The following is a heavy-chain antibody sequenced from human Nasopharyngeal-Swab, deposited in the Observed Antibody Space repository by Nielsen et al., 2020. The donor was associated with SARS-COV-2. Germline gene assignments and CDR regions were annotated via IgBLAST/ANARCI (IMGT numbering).Heavy chain of an antibody. D-gene: IGHD5-18*01. CDR2: ISAYNGNT. CDR1: GYTFTSYG. V-gene: IGHV1-18*01. Sequence: ASVKVSCKASGYTFTSYGISWVRQAPGQGLEWMGWISAYNGNTNYAQKLQGRVTMTTDTSTSTAYMELRSLRSEDTAVYYCARDQGYKTYYYYYGMDVWGQGTTVTFSS. J-gene: IGHJ6*02. CDR3: ARDQGYKTYYYYYGMDV.